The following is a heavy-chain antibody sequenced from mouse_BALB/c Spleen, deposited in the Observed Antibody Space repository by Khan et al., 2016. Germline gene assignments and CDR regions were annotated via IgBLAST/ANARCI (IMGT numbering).Heavy chain of an antibody. V-gene: IGHV3-2*02. J-gene: IGHJ3*01. CDR3: TIYGNYAPWFAN. D-gene: IGHD2-1*01. CDR1: GYSITSDYA. Sequence: EVQLQESGPGLVKPSQSLSLTCTVTGYSITSDYAWNWIRQFPGNKLEWMGYIRYSGSTSYNPSLKSRISITRDPSRNQFFLQLNSVTTEDTATDYCTIYGNYAPWFANWGQGTLVTVSA. CDR2: IRYSGST.